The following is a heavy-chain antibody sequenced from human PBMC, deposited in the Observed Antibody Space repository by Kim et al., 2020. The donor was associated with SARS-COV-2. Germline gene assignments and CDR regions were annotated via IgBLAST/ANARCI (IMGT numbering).Heavy chain of an antibody. CDR1: GGSFSGYY. V-gene: IGHV4-34*01. J-gene: IGHJ5*02. D-gene: IGHD4-17*01. CDR3: ARVSYHNYGGNR. Sequence: SETLSLTCAVYGGSFSGYYWSWIRQPPGKGLEWIGEINHSGSTNYNPSLKSRVTISVDTSKNQFSLKLSSVTAADTAVYYCARVSYHNYGGNRWGQGTLVTVSS. CDR2: INHSGST.